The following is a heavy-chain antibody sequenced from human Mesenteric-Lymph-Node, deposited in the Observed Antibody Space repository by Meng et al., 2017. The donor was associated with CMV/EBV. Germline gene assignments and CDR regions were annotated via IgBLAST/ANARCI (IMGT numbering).Heavy chain of an antibody. CDR1: GFTFSNYW. CDR2: INNDGSVT. CDR3: ARANDFWSGYYGTSSYLDY. D-gene: IGHD3-3*01. Sequence: GESLKISCAASGFTFSNYWMHWVRQAPGKGLMWVSRINNDGSVTTYADSVKGRFSISRDNAKNTLYLQMNKLRAEDTAVYYCARANDFWSGYYGTSSYLDYWGQGTLVTVSS. J-gene: IGHJ4*02. V-gene: IGHV3-74*01.